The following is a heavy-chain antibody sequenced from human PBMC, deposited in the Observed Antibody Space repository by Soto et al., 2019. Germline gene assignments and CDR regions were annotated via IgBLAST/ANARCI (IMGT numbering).Heavy chain of an antibody. CDR1: RNSFTSYW. D-gene: IGHD6-19*01. V-gene: IGHV5-51*01. J-gene: IGHJ6*02. CDR3: SRCQTAVAGTSLIYYGMDV. CDR2: IYPGDSDT. Sequence: PGESLKISCKGSRNSFTSYWIGWVRQMPGKGLEWMGIIYPGDSDTRYSPSFQGQVTISADKSISTAYLQWSSLKASDTAIYYCSRCQTAVAGTSLIYYGMDVWGQGTTVTVSS.